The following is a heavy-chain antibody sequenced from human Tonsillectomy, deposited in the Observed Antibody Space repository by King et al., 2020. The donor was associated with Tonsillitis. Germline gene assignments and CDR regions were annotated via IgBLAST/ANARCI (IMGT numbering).Heavy chain of an antibody. J-gene: IGHJ1*01. D-gene: IGHD7-27*01. Sequence: VQLQESGPGLVKPSQTLFLTCSVSGGSISSGGYYWSWIRQHPERGLEWIGSIYYSGSTYYNPSLKSRVTISVDTSKNQFSLKLSSVTAADTAIYYCASGDPQLKLEYFQHWGQGTLVTVSS. V-gene: IGHV4-31*03. CDR1: GGSISSGGYY. CDR2: IYYSGST. CDR3: ASGDPQLKLEYFQH.